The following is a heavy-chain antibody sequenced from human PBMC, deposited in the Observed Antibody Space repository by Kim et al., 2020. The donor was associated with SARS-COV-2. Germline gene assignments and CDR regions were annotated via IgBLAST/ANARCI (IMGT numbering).Heavy chain of an antibody. Sequence: SETLSLTCTVSGGSISSYYWSWIRQPPGKGLEWIGYIYYSGSTNYNPSLKSRVTISVDTSKNQFSLKLSSVTAADTAVYYCARLLVSSGWYYFDYWVQGT. CDR1: GGSISSYY. V-gene: IGHV4-59*08. J-gene: IGHJ4*02. CDR2: IYYSGST. CDR3: ARLLVSSGWYYFDY. D-gene: IGHD6-19*01.